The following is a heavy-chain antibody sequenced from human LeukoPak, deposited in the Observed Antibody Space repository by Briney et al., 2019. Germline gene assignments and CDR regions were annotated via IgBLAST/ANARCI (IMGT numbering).Heavy chain of an antibody. CDR1: GGTFSSYA. V-gene: IGHV1-69*13. CDR2: IIPIFGTA. J-gene: IGHJ5*02. CDR3: ARSGVVATIADRWFDP. Sequence: GASVKVSCKASGGTFSSYAISWVRQAPGQGLEWMGRIIPIFGTANYAQKFQGRVTITADESTSTAYMELSSLRSEDTAVYYCARSGVVATIADRWFDPWGQGTLVTVSS. D-gene: IGHD5-12*01.